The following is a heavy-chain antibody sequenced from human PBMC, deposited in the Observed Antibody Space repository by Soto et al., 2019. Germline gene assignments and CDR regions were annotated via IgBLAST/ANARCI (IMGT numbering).Heavy chain of an antibody. Sequence: FTFSDYYMNWIRQAPGKGLEWVSYISSGAITIYYADSVKGRFTISRDNAKNSLYLQMNSLRAEDTAVYYCAGQYSSSSVEFWGQGTLVTVSS. J-gene: IGHJ4*02. CDR3: AGQYSSSSVEF. V-gene: IGHV3-11*01. D-gene: IGHD6-6*01. CDR2: ISSGAITI. CDR1: FTFSDYY.